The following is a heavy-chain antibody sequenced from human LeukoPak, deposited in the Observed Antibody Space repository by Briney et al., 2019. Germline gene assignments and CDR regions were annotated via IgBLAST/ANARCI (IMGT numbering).Heavy chain of an antibody. D-gene: IGHD3-22*01. V-gene: IGHV4-30-2*01. CDR2: IYHSGNT. Sequence: SETLSLTCAVSGGSISSGGYSWSWIRQPPGKGLEWLGYIYHSGNTYYNPSLKSRVTISVDRSKNQFSLKLSSVTAADTAVYYCARDRYDSSGYYWYFDLWGRGTLVTVSS. CDR1: GGSISSGGYS. J-gene: IGHJ2*01. CDR3: ARDRYDSSGYYWYFDL.